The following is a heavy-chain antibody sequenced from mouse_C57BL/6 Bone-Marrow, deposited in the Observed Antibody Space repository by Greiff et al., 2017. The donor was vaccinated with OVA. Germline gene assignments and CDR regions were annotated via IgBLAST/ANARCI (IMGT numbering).Heavy chain of an antibody. CDR1: GFTFSSYA. CDR2: ISDGGSYT. Sequence: EVKLQESGGGLVKPGGSLKLSCAASGFTFSSYAMSWVRQTPEKRLEWVATISDGGSYTYYPDNVKGRFTISRDNAKNNLYLQMSHLKSEDTAMYYCARVGTTVVADWYFDVWGTGTTVTVSS. J-gene: IGHJ1*03. D-gene: IGHD1-1*01. CDR3: ARVGTTVVADWYFDV. V-gene: IGHV5-4*03.